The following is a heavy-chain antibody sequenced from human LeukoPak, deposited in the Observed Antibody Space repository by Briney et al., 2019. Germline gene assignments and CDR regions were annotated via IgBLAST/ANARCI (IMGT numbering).Heavy chain of an antibody. V-gene: IGHV3-23*01. J-gene: IGHJ4*02. CDR3: ARDSSMLRGPLVIYYFDF. Sequence: GGSLRLSCAVSGFTFSNYAMNWVRQAPGKGLEWVSTISGGGDATYYADSVKGRFTISRDNSKNTLYLQMNSLRVEDTAVYYCARDSSMLRGPLVIYYFDFWGQGTLVTVSS. D-gene: IGHD3-10*01. CDR2: ISGGGDAT. CDR1: GFTFSNYA.